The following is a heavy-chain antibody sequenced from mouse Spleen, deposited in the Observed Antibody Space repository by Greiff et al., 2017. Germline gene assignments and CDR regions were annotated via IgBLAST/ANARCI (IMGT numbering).Heavy chain of an antibody. CDR3: ARLRGDYSFAY. V-gene: IGHV5-9*04. D-gene: IGHD2-13*01. Sequence: EVQRVESGGGLVKPGGSLKLSCAASGFTFSSYTMSWVRQTPAKRLEWVATISSGGGNTYYPDSVKGRFTISRDNARNTLYLQMSSLRSEDTAMYYCARLRGDYSFAYWGQGTLVTVSA. CDR1: GFTFSSYT. J-gene: IGHJ3*01. CDR2: ISSGGGNT.